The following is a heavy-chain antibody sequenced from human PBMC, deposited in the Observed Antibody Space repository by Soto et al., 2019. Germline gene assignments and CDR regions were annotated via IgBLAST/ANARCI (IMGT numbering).Heavy chain of an antibody. Sequence: SETLSLTCTVSGGSISSYYWSWIRQPPGKGLEWIGYIYYSGSTNYNPSLKSRVTISVDTSKNQFSLKLSSVTAADTAVYYCASSTYDFWSGYLNWFDPWGQGTLVTVSS. CDR2: IYYSGST. J-gene: IGHJ5*02. V-gene: IGHV4-59*01. CDR3: ASSTYDFWSGYLNWFDP. CDR1: GGSISSYY. D-gene: IGHD3-3*01.